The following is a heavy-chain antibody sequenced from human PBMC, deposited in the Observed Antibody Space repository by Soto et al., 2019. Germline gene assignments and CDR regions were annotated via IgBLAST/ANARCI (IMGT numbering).Heavy chain of an antibody. CDR3: TRAXYDFWSGYDYYYYGMDV. D-gene: IGHD3-3*01. CDR1: GFTFGDYA. J-gene: IGHJ6*02. V-gene: IGHV3-49*03. CDR2: IRSKAYGGTT. Sequence: GSLRLSCTAYGFTFGDYAMSWFRQAPGKGLEWVGFIRSKAYGGTTEYAASVKGRFTISRDDSKSIAYLQMNSLKTEDTAVYYCTRAXYDFWSGYDYYYYGMDVWGQGTTVTVSS.